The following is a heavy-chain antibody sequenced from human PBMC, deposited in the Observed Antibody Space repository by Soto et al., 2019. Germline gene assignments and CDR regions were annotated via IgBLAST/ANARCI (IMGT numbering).Heavy chain of an antibody. CDR3: ARDKGERVKGDAFDI. J-gene: IGHJ3*02. Sequence: QVQLVQSGAEVKKPGSSVKVSCKASGGTFSSYAISWVRQAPGQGLEWMGGIIPIFGTANYAQKFQGRVTMXXDXSXITAYMELSSLRSEDTAVYYCARDKGERVKGDAFDIWGQGTMVTVSS. V-gene: IGHV1-69*12. D-gene: IGHD3-16*01. CDR2: IIPIFGTA. CDR1: GGTFSSYA.